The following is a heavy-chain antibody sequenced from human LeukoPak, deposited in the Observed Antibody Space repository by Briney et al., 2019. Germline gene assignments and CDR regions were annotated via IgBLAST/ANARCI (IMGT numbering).Heavy chain of an antibody. CDR1: GFSLGTSGVG. J-gene: IGHJ3*02. CDR3: VHMYSSTWSFDSFDI. D-gene: IGHD6-13*01. Sequence: SGPTLVNPTQTLTLTCTFSGFSLGTSGVGVGWIRQPPGKALEWLILIYWGDDKRYSPSLKSRLTITKDSSKNQVVLTMTNMDPVDTAKYYCVHMYSSTWSFDSFDILGQGTMVTVPS. V-gene: IGHV2-5*02. CDR2: IYWGDDK.